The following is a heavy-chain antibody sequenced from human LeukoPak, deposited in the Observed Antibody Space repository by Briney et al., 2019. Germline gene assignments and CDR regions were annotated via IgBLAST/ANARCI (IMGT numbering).Heavy chain of an antibody. D-gene: IGHD3-3*01. Sequence: GASVKVSCKASGYTFTSYDINWVRQASGQGLEWMGWMNPNSGNTGYAQKFQGRVTMTRDTSITTAYLELSSLRSDDTAVYYCAREGTSYYDFWSGSNWFDPWGQGTLVTVSS. CDR1: GYTFTSYD. CDR3: AREGTSYYDFWSGSNWFDP. CDR2: MNPNSGNT. J-gene: IGHJ5*02. V-gene: IGHV1-8*01.